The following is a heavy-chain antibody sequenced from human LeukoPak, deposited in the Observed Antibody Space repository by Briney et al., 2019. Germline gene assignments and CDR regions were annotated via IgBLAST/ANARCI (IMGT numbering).Heavy chain of an antibody. J-gene: IGHJ4*02. CDR3: ARGLSSTYYYDSSGYYPRGVFDY. CDR1: GGSISSYY. V-gene: IGHV4-59*01. Sequence: SETLSLTCTVSGGSISSYYWSWTRQPPGKGLEWIGYIYYSGSTNYNPSLKSRVTISVDTSKNQFSLKLSSVTAADTAVYYCARGLSSTYYYDSSGYYPRGVFDYWGQGTLVTVSS. D-gene: IGHD3-22*01. CDR2: IYYSGST.